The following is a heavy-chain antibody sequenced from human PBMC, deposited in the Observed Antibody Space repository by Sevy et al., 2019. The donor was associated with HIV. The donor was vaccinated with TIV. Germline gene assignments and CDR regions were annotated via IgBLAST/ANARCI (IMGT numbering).Heavy chain of an antibody. CDR2: IKQDGSEK. J-gene: IGHJ4*02. Sequence: GGSLRLSCAASGFTFSSYWMSWVRQAPGKGLEWVANIKQDGSEKNYVDSVKGRFTISRNNAKNSLYLQMNSLRADDTAVYYCARDGVMGSYWGQGTLVTVSS. CDR1: GFTFSSYW. CDR3: ARDGVMGSY. V-gene: IGHV3-7*01. D-gene: IGHD3-16*01.